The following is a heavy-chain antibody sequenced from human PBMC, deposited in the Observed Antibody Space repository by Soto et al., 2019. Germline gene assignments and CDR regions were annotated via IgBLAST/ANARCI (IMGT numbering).Heavy chain of an antibody. V-gene: IGHV4-31*03. CDR2: IYYSGST. Sequence: SETLSLTCTVSGGSISSGGYYWSWIRQHPGKGLEWIGYIYYSGSTYYNPSFKSRVTISVDTSKNQFSMDLTSVTAADTATDYCARADRGWWYDYWGQGILVTVSS. CDR1: GGSISSGGYY. J-gene: IGHJ4*02. D-gene: IGHD6-19*01. CDR3: ARADRGWWYDY.